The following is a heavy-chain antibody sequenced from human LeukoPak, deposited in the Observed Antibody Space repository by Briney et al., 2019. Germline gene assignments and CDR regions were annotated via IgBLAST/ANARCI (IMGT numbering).Heavy chain of an antibody. V-gene: IGHV4-39*07. CDR3: ARDSGTTGEVKFDP. CDR1: SGSISTSNYY. Sequence: SETLSLTCTVSSGSISTSNYYWGWVRQPPGKAPEWIGNIFYGGSTYYSPSLKSRVTMSIDTSKNQFSLKVTSVTAADTAVYYCARDSGTTGEVKFDPWGQGTLVTVSS. J-gene: IGHJ5*02. D-gene: IGHD3-10*01. CDR2: IFYGGST.